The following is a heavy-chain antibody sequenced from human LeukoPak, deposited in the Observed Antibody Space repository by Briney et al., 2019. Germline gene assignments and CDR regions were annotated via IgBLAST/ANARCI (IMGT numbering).Heavy chain of an antibody. CDR2: ISRDGSRT. CDR3: VTYNWEYETDY. D-gene: IGHD1-20*01. V-gene: IGHV3-74*01. J-gene: IGHJ4*02. Sequence: PGGSLRLSCVGSGLTFRNYWMYWVRHGPGKGLVWISRISRDGSRTNYADSVKGRFTISRDNAKNTLYLQMNSLRAEDTAVYYCVTYNWEYETDYWGQGTLVTASS. CDR1: GLTFRNYW.